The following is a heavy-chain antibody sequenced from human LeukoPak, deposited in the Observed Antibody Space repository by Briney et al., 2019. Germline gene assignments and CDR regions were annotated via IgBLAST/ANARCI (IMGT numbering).Heavy chain of an antibody. CDR2: IYSSGST. D-gene: IGHD3-22*01. Sequence: SETLSLTCTVSGASISGSGYYWGWIRQPPGKGLEWIGSIYSSGSTYYNASLQSRVTISIETSKNQISLRLNSVTAADTAMYYCARHVLGMIVVVDYWGQGTLVTVSS. CDR1: GASISGSGYY. CDR3: ARHVLGMIVVVDY. V-gene: IGHV4-39*01. J-gene: IGHJ4*02.